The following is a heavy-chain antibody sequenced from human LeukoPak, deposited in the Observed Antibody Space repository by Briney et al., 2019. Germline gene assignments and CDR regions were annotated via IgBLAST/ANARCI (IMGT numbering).Heavy chain of an antibody. J-gene: IGHJ3*02. D-gene: IGHD3-22*01. CDR2: IIPIFGTA. V-gene: IGHV1-69*13. CDR3: ARGPPMVISDAFDI. CDR1: GGTFSSYA. Sequence: ASVTVSCKASGGTFSSYAISWVRQAPGQGLEWMGGIIPIFGTANYAQKFQGRVTITADESTSTAYMELSSLRSEDTAVYYCARGPPMVISDAFDIWGQGTMVTVSS.